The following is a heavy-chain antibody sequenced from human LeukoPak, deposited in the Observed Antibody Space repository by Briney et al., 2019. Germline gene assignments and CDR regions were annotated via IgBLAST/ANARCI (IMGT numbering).Heavy chain of an antibody. D-gene: IGHD3-16*01. V-gene: IGHV3-23*01. Sequence: PGGFLRLSGAAAGFTFSSDAMSWGLQASGKGLDLVSAISVSAGSTYYADSLKGRFTMSRENAMNTLSLPTNNIRAEDTAVYYCANRGIMITFGARGPLDYWGQGTLVTVSS. J-gene: IGHJ4*02. CDR3: ANRGIMITFGARGPLDY. CDR2: ISVSAGST. CDR1: GFTFSSDA.